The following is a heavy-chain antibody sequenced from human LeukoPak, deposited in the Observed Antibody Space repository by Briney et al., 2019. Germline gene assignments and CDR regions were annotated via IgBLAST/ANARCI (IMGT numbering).Heavy chain of an antibody. J-gene: IGHJ4*02. V-gene: IGHV1-46*01. CDR3: ARVVMDNLRFDY. Sequence: GASVKVSCKASGYTXTSYYMHWVRQAPGQGLEWMGIINPSGGDTSYAQKFQGRLTMTRDTSTNTVYMELTSLRSEDTAVYYCARVVMDNLRFDYWGQGTLVTVSS. CDR1: GYTXTSYY. CDR2: INPSGGDT. D-gene: IGHD2-21*01.